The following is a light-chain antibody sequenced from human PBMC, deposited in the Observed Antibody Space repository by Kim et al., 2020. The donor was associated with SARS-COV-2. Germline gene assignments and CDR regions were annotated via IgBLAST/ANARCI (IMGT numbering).Light chain of an antibody. V-gene: IGKV1-5*03. J-gene: IGKJ4*01. CDR1: QSIGGW. Sequence: DIQMTQSPSTLSASVGDRVTITCRASQSIGGWLAWYQQKPGKAPNLLISKASSLESGVPSRFSGSGSATEFTLTISSLQPDDFATYYCQEYQSYPLTFGGGTKVDIK. CDR3: QEYQSYPLT. CDR2: KAS.